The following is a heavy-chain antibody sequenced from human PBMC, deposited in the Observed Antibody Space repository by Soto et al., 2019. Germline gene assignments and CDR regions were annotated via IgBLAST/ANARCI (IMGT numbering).Heavy chain of an antibody. D-gene: IGHD6-6*01. Sequence: GGSLRLSCAASGFTFSSYWMSWVRQAPGKGLEWVANIKQDGSEKYYVDSVKGRFTISRDNAKNSLYLQMNSLRAEDTAVYYCARDWESIAARPTAFDIWGQGTMVTVSS. CDR3: ARDWESIAARPTAFDI. CDR2: IKQDGSEK. J-gene: IGHJ3*02. V-gene: IGHV3-7*01. CDR1: GFTFSSYW.